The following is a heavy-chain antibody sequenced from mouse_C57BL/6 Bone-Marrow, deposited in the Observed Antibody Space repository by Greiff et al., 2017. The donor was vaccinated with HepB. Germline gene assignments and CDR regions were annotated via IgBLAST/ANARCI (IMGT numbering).Heavy chain of an antibody. CDR1: GYTFTSYW. D-gene: IGHD3-2*02. Sequence: QVQLQQPGAELVRPGSSVKLSCKASGYTFTSYWMDWVKQRPGQGLEWIGNIYPSDSETHYNQKFKDKATLTVDKSSSTAYMQLSSLTSEDSAVYYCARQAAQDGFAYWGQGTLVTVSA. CDR2: IYPSDSET. V-gene: IGHV1-61*01. CDR3: ARQAAQDGFAY. J-gene: IGHJ3*01.